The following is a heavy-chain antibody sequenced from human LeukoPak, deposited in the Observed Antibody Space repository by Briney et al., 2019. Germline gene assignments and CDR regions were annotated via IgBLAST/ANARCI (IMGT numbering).Heavy chain of an antibody. CDR3: AKDWHSVTIFDS. CDR2: ISFDGRTK. CDR1: GFTFSSYG. J-gene: IGHJ4*02. D-gene: IGHD4-17*01. V-gene: IGHV3-30*18. Sequence: PGGSLRPSCAASGFTFSSYGMHWVRQAPGKGLEWVAVISFDGRTKYYADSVKGRFTISRDNSNKTLFLQMNSLRAEDTALYYCAKDWHSVTIFDSWGQGTLVTVSS.